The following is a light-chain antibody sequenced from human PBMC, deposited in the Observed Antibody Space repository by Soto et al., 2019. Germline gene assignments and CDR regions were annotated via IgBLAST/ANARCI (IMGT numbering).Light chain of an antibody. CDR1: QSISIY. Sequence: DIQMTQSPSSLSASVGDRVTITCRASQSISIYLNWYQQKPGKAPKLLIYAASSLQSGVPSRFSGGGSATDFTLSLSSVQPEDFATYYCQQSYSSPSTFGPGTKVDIK. V-gene: IGKV1-39*01. CDR3: QQSYSSPST. J-gene: IGKJ3*01. CDR2: AAS.